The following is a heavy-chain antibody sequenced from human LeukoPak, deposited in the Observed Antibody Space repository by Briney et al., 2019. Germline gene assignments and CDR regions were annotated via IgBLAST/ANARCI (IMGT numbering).Heavy chain of an antibody. Sequence: GGSLRLSCAASGFTFSSYGMHWVRQAPGKGLEWVSYISSSSTIYYADSVKGRFTISRDNAKNSLYLQMNSLRAEDTAVYYCARRLIWFGESVTDAFDIWGQGTMVTVSS. CDR3: ARRLIWFGESVTDAFDI. D-gene: IGHD3-10*01. J-gene: IGHJ3*02. CDR1: GFTFSSYG. V-gene: IGHV3-48*04. CDR2: ISSSSTI.